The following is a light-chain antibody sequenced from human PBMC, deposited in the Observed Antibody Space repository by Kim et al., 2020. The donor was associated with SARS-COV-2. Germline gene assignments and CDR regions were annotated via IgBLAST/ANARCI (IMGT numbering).Light chain of an antibody. CDR1: QGISNY. CDR3: LQHNSYPLT. Sequence: GSVGDRVTIPCRASQGISNYLVWFQQKPGKVPKRLIYTASSLQSGVPSRFGGSGSGTEFTLTVSSLQPEDFATYYCLQHNSYPLTFGGETKVDIK. J-gene: IGKJ4*01. CDR2: TAS. V-gene: IGKV1-17*03.